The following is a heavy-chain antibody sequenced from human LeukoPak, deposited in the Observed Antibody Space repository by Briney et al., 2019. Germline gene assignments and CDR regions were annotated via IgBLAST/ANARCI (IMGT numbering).Heavy chain of an antibody. J-gene: IGHJ1*01. D-gene: IGHD1-26*01. CDR2: VYYSESA. CDR1: GASINNSGYY. V-gene: IGHV4-39*01. Sequence: PSETLSLTCKASGASINNSGYYWGWFRQPPGKGLEWIASVYYSESADYNSSLRSRVTISVDTSKNQLSLKLESVTAADTAVYYCARLPRLPRGQSYYEYFLRWGQGTLFIVSS. CDR3: ARLPRLPRGQSYYEYFLR.